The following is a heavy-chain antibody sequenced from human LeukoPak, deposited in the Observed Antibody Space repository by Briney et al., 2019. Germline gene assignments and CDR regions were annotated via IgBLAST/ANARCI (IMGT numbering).Heavy chain of an antibody. V-gene: IGHV4-39*01. D-gene: IGHD6-25*01. CDR1: GGSISSGDYS. J-gene: IGHJ4*02. Sequence: PSETLSLTCTVSGGSISSGDYSWSWIRQPPGKGLEWIGSIYYSGSTYYNPSLKSRVTISVDTSKNQFSLKLSSVTAADTAVYYCARLPKWAYPIAARDYWGQGTLVTVSS. CDR2: IYYSGST. CDR3: ARLPKWAYPIAARDY.